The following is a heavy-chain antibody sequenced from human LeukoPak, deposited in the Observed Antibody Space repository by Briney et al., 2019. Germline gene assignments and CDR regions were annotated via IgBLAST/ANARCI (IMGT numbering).Heavy chain of an antibody. Sequence: SETLSLTCTVSGGSMSDYYWHCIRQPPGKGPEWIGYIQHTGSTNYNRSLKSRVTISVDTSKNQFSLKLSSVTAADTAVYFCACGSSTAYVDYWGQGTLVTASS. CDR2: IQHTGST. V-gene: IGHV4-4*09. CDR1: GGSMSDYY. J-gene: IGHJ4*02. D-gene: IGHD2-2*01. CDR3: ACGSSTAYVDY.